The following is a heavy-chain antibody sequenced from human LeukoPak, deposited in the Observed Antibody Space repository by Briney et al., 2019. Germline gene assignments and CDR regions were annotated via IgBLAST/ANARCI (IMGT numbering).Heavy chain of an antibody. CDR3: ARLSAAGNFDY. V-gene: IGHV4-39*01. CDR2: IYYSGST. J-gene: IGHJ4*02. D-gene: IGHD6-13*01. Sequence: PSETLSLTCTVSGGSISSSSYYWGWIRQPPGKGLEWIGSIYYSGSTYYNPSLKSRVTISVDTSKNQFSLKLSSVTAADTAVYYCARLSAAGNFDYWGQGTLVTASS. CDR1: GGSISSSSYY.